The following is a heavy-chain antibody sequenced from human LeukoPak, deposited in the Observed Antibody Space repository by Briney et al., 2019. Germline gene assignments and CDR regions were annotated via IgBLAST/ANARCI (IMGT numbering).Heavy chain of an antibody. CDR3: ARHECSGGSCHFDY. CDR1: GGSISSYY. V-gene: IGHV4-59*08. CDR2: IYYSGST. Sequence: SETLSLTCTVSGGSISSYYCNWIRQPPGKGLEWIGYIYYSGSTNYNPSLKSRVTISVDTSKNQFSLKLSSVTAADTAVYYCARHECSGGSCHFDYWGQGTLVTVSS. J-gene: IGHJ4*02. D-gene: IGHD2-15*01.